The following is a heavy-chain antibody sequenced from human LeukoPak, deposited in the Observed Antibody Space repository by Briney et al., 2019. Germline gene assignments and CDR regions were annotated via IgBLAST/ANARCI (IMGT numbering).Heavy chain of an antibody. V-gene: IGHV1-2*02. D-gene: IGHD3-22*01. CDR3: ATSGPSHYYDSSGAYYYYYGMDV. J-gene: IGHJ6*02. CDR1: GYTFAGCY. Sequence: ASVKVSCKASGYTFAGCYMHWVRQAPGQGLEWMGWINPNSGGTNYAQKFQGRVTMTRDTSISTAYMELSRLRSDDTAVYYCATSGPSHYYDSSGAYYYYYGMDVWGQGTTVTVSS. CDR2: INPNSGGT.